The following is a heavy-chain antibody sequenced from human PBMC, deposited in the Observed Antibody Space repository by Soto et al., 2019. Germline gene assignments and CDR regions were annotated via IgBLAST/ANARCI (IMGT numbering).Heavy chain of an antibody. J-gene: IGHJ4*02. D-gene: IGHD2-21*01. CDR2: ISYDGSNK. CDR3: AKPQEHRERYYVDY. V-gene: IGHV3-30*18. CDR1: GFTFSSYG. Sequence: QVQLVESGGGVVQPGRSLRLSCAASGFTFSSYGMHWVRQAPGKGLEWVAVISYDGSNKYYADSVKGRFTISRDNSKNTLYLQMNSLSAEDTAVYYCAKPQEHRERYYVDYWGQGTLVTVSS.